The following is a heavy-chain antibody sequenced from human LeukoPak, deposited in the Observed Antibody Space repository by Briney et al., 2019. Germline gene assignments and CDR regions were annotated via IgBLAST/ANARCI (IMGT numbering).Heavy chain of an antibody. J-gene: IGHJ4*02. V-gene: IGHV3-73*01. D-gene: IGHD2/OR15-2a*01. Sequence: GGSLRLSCAASGFTFSSYWMSWVRQAPGKGLEWVGRIRSKANSYATAYAASVKGRFTISRDDSKNTAYLQMNSLKTEDTAVYYCTRFFSDGFDYWGQGTLVTVSS. CDR1: GFTFSSYW. CDR2: IRSKANSYAT. CDR3: TRFFSDGFDY.